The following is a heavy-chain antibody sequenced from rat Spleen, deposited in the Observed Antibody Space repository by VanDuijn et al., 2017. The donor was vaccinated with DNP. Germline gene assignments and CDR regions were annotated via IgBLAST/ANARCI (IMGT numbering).Heavy chain of an antibody. CDR2: ISYHGGST. CDR3: ARLGGDYFDY. J-gene: IGHJ2*01. V-gene: IGHV5-22*01. CDR1: GFTFSDYY. D-gene: IGHD4-6*01. Sequence: EVQLVESGGGLVQPGRSMKLSCAASGFTFSDYYMAWVRQAPTRGLEWVASISYHGGSTYYGDSVKGRFTISRDNAKSTLYLQMNRLSSEEIVTYYWARLGGDYFDYWGQGIMVTVSS.